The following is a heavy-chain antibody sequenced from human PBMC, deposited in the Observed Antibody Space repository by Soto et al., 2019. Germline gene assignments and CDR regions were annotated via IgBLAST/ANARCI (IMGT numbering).Heavy chain of an antibody. CDR2: ISYDGSNK. D-gene: IGHD6-13*01. J-gene: IGHJ6*02. CDR1: GFTFSSYA. CDR3: AREELGGMDV. Sequence: TGGSLRLSCAASGFTFSSYAMHWVRQAPGKGLEWVAVISYDGSNKYYADSVKGRFTISRDNSKNTLYLQMNSLRAEDTAVYYCAREELGGMDVWGQGTTVTVSS. V-gene: IGHV3-30-3*01.